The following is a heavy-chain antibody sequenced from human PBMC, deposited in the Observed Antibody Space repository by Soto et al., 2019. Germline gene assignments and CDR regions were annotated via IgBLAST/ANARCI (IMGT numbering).Heavy chain of an antibody. CDR2: ISGSGGST. J-gene: IGHJ6*02. Sequence: GGSLRLSCAASGFTFSSYAMSWVRQAPGKGLEWVSAISGSGGSTYYADSAKGRFTISRDNSKNTLYLQMNSLRAEDTAVYYCAKEGGYSSSLYYYYYGMDVWGQGTTVTVSS. V-gene: IGHV3-23*01. CDR1: GFTFSSYA. D-gene: IGHD6-13*01. CDR3: AKEGGYSSSLYYYYYGMDV.